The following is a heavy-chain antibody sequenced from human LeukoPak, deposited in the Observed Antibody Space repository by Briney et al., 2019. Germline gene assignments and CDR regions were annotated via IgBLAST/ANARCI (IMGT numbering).Heavy chain of an antibody. CDR2: IYYSGST. CDR1: GGSISSSSYY. CDR3: ARHAWYSSNWLDY. D-gene: IGHD6-13*01. V-gene: IGHV4-39*01. Sequence: SETLSLTCTVSGGSISSSSYYWGWIRQPPGKGLEWIGSIYYSGSTYYNPSLKSRVTISVDTSKNQFSLKLSSVTAADTAVYYCARHAWYSSNWLDYWGQGTLVTVSS. J-gene: IGHJ4*02.